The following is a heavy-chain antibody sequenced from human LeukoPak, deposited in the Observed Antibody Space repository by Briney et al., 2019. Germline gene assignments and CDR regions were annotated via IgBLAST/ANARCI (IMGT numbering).Heavy chain of an antibody. CDR2: TYYKSKWYY. CDR3: AREDRLSFDI. J-gene: IGHJ3*02. CDR1: GDSVSSDNTA. D-gene: IGHD5-12*01. V-gene: IGHV6-1*01. Sequence: SQTLSHTPAMAGDSVSSDNTAWQSTRQYPTRCLEWLGRTYYKSKWYYDYAVSVKSRVTINPDTSKNHFSLQLNSVAPEDTAVYFCAREDRLSFDIWGQGTMVTVSS.